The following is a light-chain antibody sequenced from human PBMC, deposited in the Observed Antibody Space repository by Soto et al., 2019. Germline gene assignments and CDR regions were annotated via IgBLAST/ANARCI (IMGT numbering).Light chain of an antibody. V-gene: IGKV3-20*01. CDR3: HQYDSSLWT. Sequence: EIVLTQSPGTLSLSPGERATLSCMASQSITSSNLAWYQQKPGQAPRLLIYAASSRATGIPDKFSGSGSGTYFTLTISTLEPEDLSVYYCHQYDSSLWTFGQGTKVDIK. CDR2: AAS. J-gene: IGKJ1*01. CDR1: QSITSSN.